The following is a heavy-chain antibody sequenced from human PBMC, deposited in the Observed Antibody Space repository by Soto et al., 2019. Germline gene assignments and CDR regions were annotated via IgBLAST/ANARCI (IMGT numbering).Heavy chain of an antibody. CDR2: ISGSGGRT. CDR3: AKGGYYSLFDI. CDR1: GFTFSSYA. V-gene: IGHV3-23*01. Sequence: GGSLRLSCAASGFTFSSYAMSWVRQTPGKGLEWVSGISGSGGRTYYADSVKGRFTISRDNSNNTLSLQMHILRVEDTAVYFCAKGGYYSLFDIWGQGTMVTVSS. J-gene: IGHJ3*02. D-gene: IGHD3-16*01.